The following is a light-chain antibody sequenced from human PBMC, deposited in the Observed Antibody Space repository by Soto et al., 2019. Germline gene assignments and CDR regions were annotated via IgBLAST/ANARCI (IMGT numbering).Light chain of an antibody. V-gene: IGLV1-44*01. CDR1: SSNIGANP. CDR2: NND. Sequence: QSALTQPPSASGTPGQRVTISCSGSSSNIGANPINWYQQLPGTAPKLLIYNNDQRPSGVPDRFSASKSGTTASLAISGLQSEDGADYYCEAWDDSLYGAVLGGGTKVTVL. J-gene: IGLJ2*01. CDR3: EAWDDSLYGAV.